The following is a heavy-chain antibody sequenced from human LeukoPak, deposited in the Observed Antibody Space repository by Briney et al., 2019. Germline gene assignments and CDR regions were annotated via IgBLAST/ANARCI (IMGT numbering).Heavy chain of an antibody. CDR3: ARGGGAITIFGVVIISAFDI. CDR2: IIPILGIA. J-gene: IGHJ3*02. V-gene: IGHV1-69*04. CDR1: GGTFSSYA. D-gene: IGHD3-3*01. Sequence: SVKVSCKASGGTFSSYAISWVRQAPGQGLEWMGRIIPILGIANYAQKFQGRVTITADKSTSTAYMELSSLRSEDTAVYYCARGGGAITIFGVVIISAFDIWGQGTMVTVSS.